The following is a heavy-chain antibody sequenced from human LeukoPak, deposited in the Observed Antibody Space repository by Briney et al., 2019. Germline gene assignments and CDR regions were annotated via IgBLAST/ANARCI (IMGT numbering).Heavy chain of an antibody. D-gene: IGHD2-21*02. J-gene: IGHJ4*02. Sequence: PSETLSLTCTVSGGSINTYFWSRIRQTPGKGLEWIGYRHHSGSTDYNPSLKSRVTTSLDPSKSQFSLRLTSLTSADTAVYFCARGLPVTASFYFDYWGQGTLVTVSS. CDR2: RHHSGST. V-gene: IGHV4-59*01. CDR3: ARGLPVTASFYFDY. CDR1: GGSINTYF.